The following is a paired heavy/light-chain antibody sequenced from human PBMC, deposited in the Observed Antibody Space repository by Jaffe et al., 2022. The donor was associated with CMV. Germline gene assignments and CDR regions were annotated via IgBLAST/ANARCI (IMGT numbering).Light chain of an antibody. CDR3: QQYNDWPPE. CDR1: QTVSSN. Sequence: EKVMTQSPATLSVSPGARATLSCRASQTVSSNLAWYQQKPGHVPRLLIYGASTRATGIPARFSGGGSGTEFTLTISSLQSEDSAIYYCQQYNDWPPEFGQGTKVEIK. CDR2: GAS. V-gene: IGKV3-15*01. J-gene: IGKJ1*01.
Heavy chain of an antibody. Sequence: EVQLVQSGAELKKPGESLKISCEASGYTFTNYWVGWVRQMPGKGLEWMGIIHPGDSDTRYSPSFQGQVTISADRSTSTAYLQWDSLEASDTAMYYCARPSSRAHCSSSSCYNVFFDSWGQGTLVTVSS. CDR2: IHPGDSDT. CDR3: ARPSSRAHCSSSSCYNVFFDS. V-gene: IGHV5-51*01. CDR1: GYTFTNYW. D-gene: IGHD2-2*01. J-gene: IGHJ4*02.